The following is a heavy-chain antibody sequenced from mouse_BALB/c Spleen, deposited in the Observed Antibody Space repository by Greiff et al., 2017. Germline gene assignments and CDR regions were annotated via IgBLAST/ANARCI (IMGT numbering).Heavy chain of an antibody. Sequence: VQLQQSGAGLVRPGAFVKLSCKASGFNIKDYYMYWVQQTPEQGLEWIGWIDPENGNTLYDPKFQGKASITADTSSNTAYLQLSSLTSEDTAVYYCDRLAYYGNPYPMDYWGQGTSVTVSA. J-gene: IGHJ4*01. D-gene: IGHD2-10*01. V-gene: IGHV14-1*02. CDR1: GFNIKDYY. CDR3: DRLAYYGNPYPMDY. CDR2: IDPENGNT.